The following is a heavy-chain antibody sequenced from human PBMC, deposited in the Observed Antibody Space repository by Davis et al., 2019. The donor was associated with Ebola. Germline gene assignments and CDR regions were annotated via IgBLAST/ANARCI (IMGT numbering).Heavy chain of an antibody. CDR3: ARDGYSSSSQNWFDA. CDR1: GYTFIGYY. D-gene: IGHD6-6*01. V-gene: IGHV1-2*02. CDR2: MNPNTGYT. Sequence: ASVKVSCKASGYTFIGYYMHWVRQAPGQGLEWMGWMNPNTGYTMYAQKFQGRVTMTSDTPSSTAYMELSSLKSDDTAVYYCARDGYSSSSQNWFDAWGQGTLVTVSS. J-gene: IGHJ5*02.